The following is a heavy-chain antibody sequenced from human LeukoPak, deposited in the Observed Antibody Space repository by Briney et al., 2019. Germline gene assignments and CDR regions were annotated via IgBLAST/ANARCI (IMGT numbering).Heavy chain of an antibody. D-gene: IGHD2-8*01. CDR3: ARALTYCTNGVCYNYYYMDV. Sequence: ASVKVSCKASGYTFTSYDINWVRQATGQGLEWMGWMNPNSGNTGYAQKFQGRVTITRNTSISTAYMELSSLRSEDTAVYYCARALTYCTNGVCYNYYYMDVWGKGTTVTVSS. CDR1: GYTFTSYD. CDR2: MNPNSGNT. V-gene: IGHV1-8*03. J-gene: IGHJ6*03.